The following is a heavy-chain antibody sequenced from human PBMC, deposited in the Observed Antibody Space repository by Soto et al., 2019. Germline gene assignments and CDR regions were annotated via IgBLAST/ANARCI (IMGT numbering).Heavy chain of an antibody. J-gene: IGHJ6*02. CDR2: VSSTDGST. D-gene: IGHD3-22*01. CDR1: GFTFSNYA. V-gene: IGHV3-23*01. CDR3: AKNTLYDSSGYPYYYYGMDV. Sequence: PGGSLRLSCAASGFTFSNYAMSWVRQAPGKGLEWVSAVSSTDGSTHYADSVKGRFTISRDNSKNTLYLQMNSLRAEDTAVYYCAKNTLYDSSGYPYYYYGMDVWGQGTTVTVSS.